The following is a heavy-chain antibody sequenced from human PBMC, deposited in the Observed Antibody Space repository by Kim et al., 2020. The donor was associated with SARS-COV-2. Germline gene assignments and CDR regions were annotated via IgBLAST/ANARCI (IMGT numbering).Heavy chain of an antibody. Sequence: GRSLRLSCTASGFTFGDYAMSWVRQAPGKGLEWVGFIRSKAYGGTTEYAASVKGRFTISRDDSKSIAYLQMNSLKTEDTAVYYCTGGGSSTYYYYGMDVWGQGTTVTVSS. CDR2: IRSKAYGGTT. J-gene: IGHJ6*02. D-gene: IGHD2-2*01. V-gene: IGHV3-49*04. CDR1: GFTFGDYA. CDR3: TGGGSSTYYYYGMDV.